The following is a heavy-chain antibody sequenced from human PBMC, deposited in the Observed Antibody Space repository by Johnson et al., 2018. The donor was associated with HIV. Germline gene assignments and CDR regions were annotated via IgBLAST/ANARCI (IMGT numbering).Heavy chain of an antibody. D-gene: IGHD6-13*01. V-gene: IGHV3-30-3*01. CDR2: ISSDGSNK. CDR3: ARDPRSSSWYYYSNDAFDI. Sequence: QVQLVESGGGVVHPGRSLRLSCAASGFTFSNYAMHWVRQAPGKGLEWVAIISSDGSNKYYADSVKGRFTISRDNSKNTLYLQMNSLRAEDTAVYYCARDPRSSSWYYYSNDAFDIWGQGTMVTVSS. J-gene: IGHJ3*02. CDR1: GFTFSNYA.